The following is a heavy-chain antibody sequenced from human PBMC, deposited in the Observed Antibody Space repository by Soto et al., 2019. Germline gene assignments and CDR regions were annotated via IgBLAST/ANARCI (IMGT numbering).Heavy chain of an antibody. CDR2: ITGSAGNT. CDR1: GFTFSNYA. D-gene: IGHD4-17*01. J-gene: IGHJ4*02. Sequence: GGSLRLSCAASGFTFSNYAMHWVRQAPGKGLEWVSGITGSAGNTYYADSVKGRFTISRDNSKNTLYLQTNSLRADDTAIYYCAKVPLSLRFYDYWGQGTLVTVS. V-gene: IGHV3-23*01. CDR3: AKVPLSLRFYDY.